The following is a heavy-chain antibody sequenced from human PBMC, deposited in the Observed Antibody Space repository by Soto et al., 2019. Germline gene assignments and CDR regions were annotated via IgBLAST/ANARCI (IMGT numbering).Heavy chain of an antibody. Sequence: SETLSLTCSVSGDSISTYHWSWIRQPPGKGLEWIGYIYYSGSTYYNSSLKSRATISVDTSKNQFSLKLSSVTAADTAVYYCARVWFGELLTYFDYWGQGTLVTVSS. CDR2: IYYSGST. D-gene: IGHD3-10*01. V-gene: IGHV4-59*12. CDR3: ARVWFGELLTYFDY. CDR1: GDSISTYH. J-gene: IGHJ4*02.